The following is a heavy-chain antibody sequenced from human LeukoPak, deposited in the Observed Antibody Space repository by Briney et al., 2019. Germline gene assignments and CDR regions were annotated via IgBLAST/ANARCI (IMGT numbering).Heavy chain of an antibody. CDR2: IYTSGST. CDR1: GGSISSYY. J-gene: IGHJ4*02. CDR3: ARGHCSSTSCPIDY. D-gene: IGHD2-2*01. Sequence: SETLSLTCTVSGGSISSYYWSWIRQPAGEGLEWIGRIYTSGSTNYNPSLKSRVTMSVDTSKNQFSLKLSSVTAADTAVYYCARGHCSSTSCPIDYWGQGTLVTVSS. V-gene: IGHV4-4*07.